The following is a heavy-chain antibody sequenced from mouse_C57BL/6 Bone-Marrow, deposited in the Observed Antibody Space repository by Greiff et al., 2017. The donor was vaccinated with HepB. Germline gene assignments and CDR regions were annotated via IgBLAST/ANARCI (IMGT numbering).Heavy chain of an antibody. CDR2: INYDGSST. CDR3: AREGGNYEGFDY. V-gene: IGHV5-16*01. J-gene: IGHJ2*01. CDR1: GFTFSDYY. Sequence: EVKLVESEGGLVQPGSSMKLSCTASGFTFSDYYMAWVRQVPEKGLEWVANINYDGSSTYYLDSLKSRFIISRDNAKNILYLQMSSLKSEDTATYYCAREGGNYEGFDYWGQGTTLTVSS. D-gene: IGHD2-1*01.